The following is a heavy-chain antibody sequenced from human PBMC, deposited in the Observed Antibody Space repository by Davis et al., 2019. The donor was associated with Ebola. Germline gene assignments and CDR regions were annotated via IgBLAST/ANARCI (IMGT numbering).Heavy chain of an antibody. CDR3: ARRDYYDSSGYSPFDY. D-gene: IGHD3-22*01. CDR1: GFTFSSYW. J-gene: IGHJ4*02. Sequence: PGGSLRLSCAASGFTFSSYWMHWVRQAPGKGLVWVSRINSDGSSTSYADSVKGRFTISRDNAKNTLYLQMNSLRAEDTAVYYCARRDYYDSSGYSPFDYWGQGTLVTVSP. CDR2: INSDGSST. V-gene: IGHV3-74*01.